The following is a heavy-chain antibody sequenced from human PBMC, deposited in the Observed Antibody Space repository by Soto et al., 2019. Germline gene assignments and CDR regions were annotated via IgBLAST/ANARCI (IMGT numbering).Heavy chain of an antibody. J-gene: IGHJ4*02. V-gene: IGHV3-21*05. CDR3: ARGEYLWGSPAYD. CDR2: SSSGSDTI. D-gene: IGHD3-16*01. Sequence: EVQLVESGGGLVKPGGSLRLSCAASGFTFSSYSMNWVRQAPGKGLEWVSYSSSGSDTIYYADSVKGRFTISRDNAKKSLYLQMNSLRAEDTAVYYCARGEYLWGSPAYDWGQGTLVTVSS. CDR1: GFTFSSYS.